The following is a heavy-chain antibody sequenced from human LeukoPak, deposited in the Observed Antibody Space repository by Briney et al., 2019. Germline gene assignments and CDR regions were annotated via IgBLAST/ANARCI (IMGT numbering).Heavy chain of an antibody. J-gene: IGHJ4*02. V-gene: IGHV1-69*05. D-gene: IGHD2-2*01. CDR3: ARDPLRGGYCSSTSCSPRYFDY. CDR1: GYTFTSYG. Sequence: EASVKVSCKASGYTFTSYGISWVRQAPGQGLEWMGGIIPIFGTANYAQKFQGRVTITTDESTSTAYMELSSLRSEDTAVCYCARDPLRGGYCSSTSCSPRYFDYWGQGTLVTVSS. CDR2: IIPIFGTA.